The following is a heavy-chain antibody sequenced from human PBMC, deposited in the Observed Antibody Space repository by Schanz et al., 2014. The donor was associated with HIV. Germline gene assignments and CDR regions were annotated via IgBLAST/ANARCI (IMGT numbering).Heavy chain of an antibody. CDR3: ARGALGLAAAGSYYFYYGMDV. J-gene: IGHJ6*02. CDR1: GYTFTSYG. Sequence: QVQLVQSGAEVKKPGASVKVSCKASGYTFTSYGINWVRQAPGQGLEWMGWISAYNGNTNYAQKLQGRVTMTTDTSTSTAYMDLRSLRSDDTAVYYCARGALGLAAAGSYYFYYGMDVWGQGTTVTVSS. D-gene: IGHD6-13*01. V-gene: IGHV1-18*01. CDR2: ISAYNGNT.